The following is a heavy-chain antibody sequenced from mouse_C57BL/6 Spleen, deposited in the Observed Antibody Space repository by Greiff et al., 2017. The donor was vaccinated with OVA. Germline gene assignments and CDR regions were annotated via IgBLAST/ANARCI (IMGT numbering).Heavy chain of an antibody. CDR2: IYPRSGNT. CDR3: AREKTLAY. D-gene: IGHD6-1*01. J-gene: IGHJ3*01. Sequence: QVQLQQSGAELARPGASVKLSCKASGYTFTSYGISWVKQRTGQGLEWIGEIYPRSGNTYYNEKFKGKATLTADKSSSTAYMELRSLTSEDSAVYFFAREKTLAYWGQGTLVTVSA. CDR1: GYTFTSYG. V-gene: IGHV1-81*01.